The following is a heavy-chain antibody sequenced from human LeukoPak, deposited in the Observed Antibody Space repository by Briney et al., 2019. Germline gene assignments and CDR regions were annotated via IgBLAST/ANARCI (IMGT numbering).Heavy chain of an antibody. CDR3: ASIGEVDYSNGDY. CDR1: GYTFSSYA. J-gene: IGHJ4*02. CDR2: INTNTGNP. Sequence: ASVKVSCKASGYTFSSYAMNWVRQAPGQGLEWMGWINTNTGNPTYAQGFTGRFVFSLDTSVSTAYLQISSLKAEDTAVYYCASIGEVDYSNGDYWGQGTLVTVSS. V-gene: IGHV7-4-1*02. D-gene: IGHD4-11*01.